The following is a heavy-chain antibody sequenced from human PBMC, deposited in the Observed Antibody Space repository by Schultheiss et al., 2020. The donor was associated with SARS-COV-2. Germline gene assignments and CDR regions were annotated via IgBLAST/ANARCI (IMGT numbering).Heavy chain of an antibody. CDR2: IYHSGST. D-gene: IGHD3-16*01. Sequence: SETLSLTCAVSGYSISSGYYWGWIRQPPGKGLEWIGSIYHSGSTYYNPSLKSRVTISVETSKNQFSLKLSSVTAADTAVYDCARVAPGGIRWGQGTLVTVSS. J-gene: IGHJ4*02. V-gene: IGHV4-38-2*01. CDR3: ARVAPGGIR. CDR1: GYSISSGYY.